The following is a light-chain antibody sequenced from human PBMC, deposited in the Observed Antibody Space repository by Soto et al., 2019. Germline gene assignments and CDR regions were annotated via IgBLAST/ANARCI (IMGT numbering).Light chain of an antibody. J-gene: IGKJ5*01. CDR1: QSESRY. CDR2: DAS. CDR3: QHCRSRHSCCTALRIT. V-gene: IGKV3-11*01. Sequence: YTGEGATLSCSARQSESRYLAWYQQKPVQAPRLFIYDASNRATGIPARFSGSGSGTDFTLTISSLFLEDYETSYGQHCRSRHSCCTALRIT.